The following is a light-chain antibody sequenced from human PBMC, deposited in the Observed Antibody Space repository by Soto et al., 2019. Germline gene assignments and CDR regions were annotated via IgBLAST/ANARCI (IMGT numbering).Light chain of an antibody. Sequence: QAVVTQPPSVSGAPGQRVTISCTGSSSDIGAGYVVHWYQQLPGTAPKLLIYGNTNRSSGVPDRFSGSKSGTAASLAITGLQAEDEADYYCQSYDNRPSAVALFGGGTKLTVL. CDR2: GNT. J-gene: IGLJ2*01. CDR1: SSDIGAGYV. V-gene: IGLV1-40*01. CDR3: QSYDNRPSAVAL.